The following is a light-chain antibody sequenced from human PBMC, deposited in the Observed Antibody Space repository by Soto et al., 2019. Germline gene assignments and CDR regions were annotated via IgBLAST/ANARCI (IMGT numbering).Light chain of an antibody. V-gene: IGKV1-39*01. CDR1: QSISSY. CDR2: AAS. J-gene: IGKJ4*01. CDR3: QQNYNPLT. Sequence: DIQMTQSPSSLSASVGDRVTITCRASQSISSYLNWYQQKPGKAPKLLIYAASSLQSGVPSRFSSSGSGTDFTLTISSLQPEDFATYYCQQNYNPLTFGGGTKVEIK.